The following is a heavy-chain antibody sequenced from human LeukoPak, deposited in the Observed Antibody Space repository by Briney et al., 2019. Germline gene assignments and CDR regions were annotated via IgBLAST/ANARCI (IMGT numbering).Heavy chain of an antibody. CDR1: GGSISSYY. D-gene: IGHD6-13*01. J-gene: IGHJ4*02. V-gene: IGHV4-59*01. CDR2: IYYSGST. Sequence: SETLSLTCTVSGGSISSYYWSWIRQPPGKGLEWIGYIYYSGSTNYNPSLKSRVTISVDTSKNQFSLKLSSVTAADTAVYYRARVYSRSIFDYWGQGTLVTVSS. CDR3: ARVYSRSIFDY.